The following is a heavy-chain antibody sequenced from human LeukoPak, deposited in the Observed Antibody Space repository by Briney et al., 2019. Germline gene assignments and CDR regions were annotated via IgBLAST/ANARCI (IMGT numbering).Heavy chain of an antibody. CDR3: ASGRGGYNPGY. CDR1: GVSMNSYH. V-gene: IGHV4-59*01. Sequence: SETLSLTCTVSGVSMNSYHWSWIRQPPGKGLEWIGYISDSGSTNYNPSLRSRVTISEGTSMNEFSLKLSSVTAADTAVYYCASGRGGYNPGYWGQGTLDTVSS. CDR2: ISDSGST. J-gene: IGHJ4*02. D-gene: IGHD5-24*01.